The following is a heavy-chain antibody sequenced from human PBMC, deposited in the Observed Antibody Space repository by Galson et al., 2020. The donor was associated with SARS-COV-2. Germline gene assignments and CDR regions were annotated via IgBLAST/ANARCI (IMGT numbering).Heavy chain of an antibody. CDR2: ISTDGNNK. CDR1: RFTFSNFG. V-gene: IGHV3-30*03. Sequence: GESLKISCAASRFTFSNFGMHWVRQAPGKGLEWVAVISTDGNNKYDADSVKGRFTISRDNSDNTLYLQMHSLRPEDTAVYFCARAGYSSTWTLGDAFDVWGQGTLVTVSS. D-gene: IGHD3-16*02. J-gene: IGHJ3*01. CDR3: ARAGYSSTWTLGDAFDV.